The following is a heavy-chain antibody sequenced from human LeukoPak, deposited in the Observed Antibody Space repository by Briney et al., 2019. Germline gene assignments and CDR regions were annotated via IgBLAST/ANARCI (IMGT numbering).Heavy chain of an antibody. CDR1: GFTVSSKY. V-gene: IGHV3-66*01. J-gene: IGHJ1*01. D-gene: IGHD3-16*02. CDR2: IYSGGST. Sequence: GGSLRLSCAASGFTVSSKYMSWVRQAPGKGLEWVSVIYSGGSTYYADSVKGRFTISRDNSKNTMYLQMNSLRAEDTAVYYCASPPLSYYFVWGSYRQFGYFQHWGQGTLVTVSS. CDR3: ASPPLSYYFVWGSYRQFGYFQH.